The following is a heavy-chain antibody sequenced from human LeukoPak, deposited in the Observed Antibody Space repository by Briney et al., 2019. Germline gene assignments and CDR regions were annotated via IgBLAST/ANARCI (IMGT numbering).Heavy chain of an antibody. Sequence: KPSETLSLTCAVSCGSFRGYYWSGIRQAPGKGLEWIGEINHSGSTNSNPSLKSRFTISVDTSKNQFSLKLNSMTAADTAVYYCARECGQKRVVVMGAATHYFDSWGQGTLVTVSS. V-gene: IGHV4-34*01. CDR1: CGSFRGYY. CDR3: ARECGQKRVVVMGAATHYFDS. D-gene: IGHD2-15*01. J-gene: IGHJ4*02. CDR2: INHSGST.